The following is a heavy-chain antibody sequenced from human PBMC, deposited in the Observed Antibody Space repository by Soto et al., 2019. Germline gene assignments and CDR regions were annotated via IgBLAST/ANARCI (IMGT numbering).Heavy chain of an antibody. CDR3: ARPKNPNYYYYGMDV. Sequence: PGESLKISCKGSGYSFTSYWIGWVRQMPGKGLEWMGIIYPGDSDTRYSPSFQGQVTISADKSISTAYLQWSSLKASDTAMYYCARPKNPNYYYYGMDVWGQGTTVTVSS. V-gene: IGHV5-51*01. CDR2: IYPGDSDT. J-gene: IGHJ6*02. CDR1: GYSFTSYW.